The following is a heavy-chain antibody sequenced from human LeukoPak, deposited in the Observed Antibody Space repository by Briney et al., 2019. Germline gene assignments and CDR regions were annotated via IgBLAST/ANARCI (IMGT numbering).Heavy chain of an antibody. D-gene: IGHD3-10*01. J-gene: IGHJ4*02. CDR2: IILICGTA. CDR3: TGNYYGSGSYADFDY. V-gene: IGHV1-69*06. Sequence: AVKVSCKASGGTFSRYAISRVRQAPGQGLEWMGGIILICGTANYAQKFEGRVTITADKSTSTAYMELSSLRSEDTAVYYCTGNYYGSGSYADFDYWGQGTLVTVSS. CDR1: GGTFSRYA.